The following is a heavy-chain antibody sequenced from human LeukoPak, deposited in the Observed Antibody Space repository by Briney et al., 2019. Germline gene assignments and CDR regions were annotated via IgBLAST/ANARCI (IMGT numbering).Heavy chain of an antibody. CDR1: GYSFTSYW. J-gene: IGHJ4*02. V-gene: IGHV5-51*01. CDR2: IYPGDSDT. D-gene: IGHD2-15*01. CDR3: ARTRYCSGGSCYKNYFDY. Sequence: GESLKISCKGSGYSFTSYWIGWVRQMAAKGLEWMGIIYPGDSDTRYSPSFQGQVTISADKSISTAYLQWSSLKASDTAMYYCARTRYCSGGSCYKNYFDYWGQGTLVTVSS.